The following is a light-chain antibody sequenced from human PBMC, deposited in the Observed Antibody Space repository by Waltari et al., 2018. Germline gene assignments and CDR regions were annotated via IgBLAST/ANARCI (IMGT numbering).Light chain of an antibody. V-gene: IGLV3-10*01. CDR3: LSPDSSGTYVV. CDR1: ALSTKY. CDR2: EDS. Sequence: SYELTQPPSVSVSPGQTASITCSGHALSTKYAFWYQQKSGQAPVLVIFEDSKRPSGIPERISGSSSGTMATLTLSGAQLEDEGDYYCLSPDSSGTYVVFGGGTKLTVL. J-gene: IGLJ2*01.